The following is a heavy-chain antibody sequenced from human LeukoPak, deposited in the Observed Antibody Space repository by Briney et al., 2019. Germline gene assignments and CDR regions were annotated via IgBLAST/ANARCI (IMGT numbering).Heavy chain of an antibody. CDR2: IYYSGST. CDR3: ARSQYMITFGGVIVRDPRFDY. V-gene: IGHV4-59*01. CDR1: GGSISSYY. D-gene: IGHD3-16*02. Sequence: SETLSLTCTVSGGSISSYYWSWIRQPPGKGLEWIGYIYYSGSTKYNPSLKSRVTISVDTSKNQFSLKLSSVTAADTAVYYCARSQYMITFGGVIVRDPRFDYWGQGTLVTVSS. J-gene: IGHJ4*02.